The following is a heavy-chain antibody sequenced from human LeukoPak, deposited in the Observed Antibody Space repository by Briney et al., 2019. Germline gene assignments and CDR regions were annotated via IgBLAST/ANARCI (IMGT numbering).Heavy chain of an antibody. D-gene: IGHD6-13*01. CDR2: ISAYNGNT. V-gene: IGHV1-18*01. J-gene: IGHJ4*02. Sequence: ASAKVSCKASGYTFTSYGISWVRQAPGQGLEWVGWISAYNGNTNYAQKLQGRVTMTTDTSTSTAYMELRSLRSDDTAVYYCARDIGAAAAGPFDYWGQGTLVTVSS. CDR3: ARDIGAAAAGPFDY. CDR1: GYTFTSYG.